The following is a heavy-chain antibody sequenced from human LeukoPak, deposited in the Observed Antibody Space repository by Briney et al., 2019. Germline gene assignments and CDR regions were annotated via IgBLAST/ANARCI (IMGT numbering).Heavy chain of an antibody. CDR3: TRDRSRAEDD. Sequence: GGSLRLSCAASGFTFSGYWMSWVRQAPGKGLEWVANINQGGSDKYYVDSAKGRFTISRDNANNLLYLQMNSPRGEDTAVYYCTRDRSRAEDDWGQGTLVTVSS. CDR2: INQGGSDK. CDR1: GFTFSGYW. J-gene: IGHJ4*02. V-gene: IGHV3-7*01. D-gene: IGHD1-14*01.